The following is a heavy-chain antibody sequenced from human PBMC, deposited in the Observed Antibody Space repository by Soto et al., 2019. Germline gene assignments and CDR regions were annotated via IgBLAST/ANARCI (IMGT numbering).Heavy chain of an antibody. CDR1: GGSISSYY. CDR3: ARQVGGCAPWYFDY. D-gene: IGHD6-19*01. V-gene: IGHV4-59*08. J-gene: IGHJ4*02. Sequence: PSETLSLTCTVSGGSISSYYWSWIRQPPGKGLEWIGYIYYSGSTNYNPSLKSRVTISVDTSKNQFSLKLSSVTAADTAVYYCARQVGGCAPWYFDYWGQGTLDTVSS. CDR2: IYYSGST.